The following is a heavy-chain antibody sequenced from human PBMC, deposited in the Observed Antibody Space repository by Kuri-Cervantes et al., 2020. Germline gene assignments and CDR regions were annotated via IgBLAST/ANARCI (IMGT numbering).Heavy chain of an antibody. J-gene: IGHJ6*03. CDR3: ARMSYSSSSGDYYYYMDV. V-gene: IGHV3-30*02. Sequence: GESLKISCAASGFTFSGYGMHWVRQAPGKGLEWVAFIRHDGSNKYYADSVKGRFTISRDNAKNSLYLQMNSLRAEDTALYYCARMSYSSSSGDYYYYMDVWGKGTTVTVSS. CDR1: GFTFSGYG. D-gene: IGHD6-6*01. CDR2: IRHDGSNK.